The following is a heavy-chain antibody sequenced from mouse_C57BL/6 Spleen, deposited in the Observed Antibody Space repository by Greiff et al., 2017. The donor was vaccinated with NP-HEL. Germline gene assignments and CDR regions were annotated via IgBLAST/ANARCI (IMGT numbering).Heavy chain of an antibody. CDR3: ARSPYYYGSSYGAMGY. D-gene: IGHD1-1*01. J-gene: IGHJ4*01. V-gene: IGHV1-69*01. Sequence: QVQLQQPGAELVMPGASVKLSCKASGYTFTSYWMHWVKQRPGQGLEWIGEIDPSDSYTNYNQKFKGKSTLTVDKSSSTAYMQLSSLTSEDSAVYDGARSPYYYGSSYGAMGYWGQGTSVTVSS. CDR1: GYTFTSYW. CDR2: IDPSDSYT.